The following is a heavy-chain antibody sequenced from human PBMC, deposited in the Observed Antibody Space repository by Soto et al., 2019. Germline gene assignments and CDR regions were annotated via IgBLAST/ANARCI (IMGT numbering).Heavy chain of an antibody. Sequence: QVQLQESGPGLVKPSETLSLTCTVSGDSINTYYWSWIRQPPGRGLEWIGYIYYSGSTNYNPSLKSRVTISVDTSKNQFSLRLTSVTAADTAVYFCVRTYYYGSGRWFFDLWGRGTLITVSS. D-gene: IGHD3-10*01. CDR1: GDSINTYY. V-gene: IGHV4-59*01. CDR2: IYYSGST. CDR3: VRTYYYGSGRWFFDL. J-gene: IGHJ2*01.